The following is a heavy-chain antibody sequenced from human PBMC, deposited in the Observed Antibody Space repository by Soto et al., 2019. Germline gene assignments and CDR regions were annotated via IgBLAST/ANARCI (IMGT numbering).Heavy chain of an antibody. V-gene: IGHV4-59*08. CDR2: IYYSVST. CDR3: ERRWGRSFHS. CDR1: GGKSRDHG. Sequence: SETLPVSNSVSGGKSRDHGGRWIRQPTGKGLEWIGYIYYSVSTNYNPSLKSRVTISVDTSKNKFSLTLSSVTAADTALYSCERRWGRSFHSCGHGILVTSPQ. D-gene: IGHD1-26*01. J-gene: IGHJ5*01.